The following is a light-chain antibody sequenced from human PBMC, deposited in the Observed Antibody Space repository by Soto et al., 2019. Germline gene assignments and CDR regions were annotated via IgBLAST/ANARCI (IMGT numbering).Light chain of an antibody. CDR3: QQYNSYSPT. Sequence: DIQITQSPSTLSASVGDRVTITCRASQSINGWLAWYQQKPGKAPSVLIYRASSLESGVPSRFSGSGSGTEFTLTISSLQPDDSATYYCQQYNSYSPTFGQGTKV. CDR2: RAS. J-gene: IGKJ1*01. CDR1: QSINGW. V-gene: IGKV1-5*03.